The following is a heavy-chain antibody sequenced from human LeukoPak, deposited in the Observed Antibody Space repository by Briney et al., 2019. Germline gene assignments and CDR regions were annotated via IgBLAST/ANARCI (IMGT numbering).Heavy chain of an antibody. J-gene: IGHJ4*02. Sequence: SETLSLTCAVYGGSFSTYYWSWIRQPPGKGLEWIGEINHSGSTNYNPSLKSRVTISVDTSKNQFSLNLNSVTAADTAVYYCASGRGTGSYFGYWGQGTLVTVSS. CDR1: GGSFSTYY. CDR2: INHSGST. CDR3: ASGRGTGSYFGY. D-gene: IGHD3/OR15-3a*01. V-gene: IGHV4-34*01.